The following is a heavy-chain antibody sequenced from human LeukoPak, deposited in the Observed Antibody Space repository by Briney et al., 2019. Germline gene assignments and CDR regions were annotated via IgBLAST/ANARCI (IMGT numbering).Heavy chain of an antibody. J-gene: IGHJ3*02. V-gene: IGHV4-34*01. Sequence: PSETLSLTCAVYGGSFSGYYWSWIRQPPGKGLEWIGEINHSGSTNYNPSLKSRVTISVDTSKNQFSLKLSSVTAADTAVYYCARRSYDSSGHHAFDIWGQGTMVTVSS. CDR3: ARRSYDSSGHHAFDI. CDR2: INHSGST. CDR1: GGSFSGYY. D-gene: IGHD3-22*01.